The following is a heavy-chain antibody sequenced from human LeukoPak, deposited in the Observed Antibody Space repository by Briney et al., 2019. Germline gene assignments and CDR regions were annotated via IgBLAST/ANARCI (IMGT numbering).Heavy chain of an antibody. Sequence: PSETLSLTCAVYGGSFSSYYWSWIRQPAGKGLEWIGRIYTSGGTNYNPSLKSRVTMSVDTSKNQFSLKLSSVTAADTAVYYCARDEPGTTWIQPVPGSYYFDYWGQGTLVTVSS. CDR3: ARDEPGTTWIQPVPGSYYFDY. D-gene: IGHD5-18*01. J-gene: IGHJ4*02. CDR1: GGSFSSYY. V-gene: IGHV4-4*07. CDR2: IYTSGGT.